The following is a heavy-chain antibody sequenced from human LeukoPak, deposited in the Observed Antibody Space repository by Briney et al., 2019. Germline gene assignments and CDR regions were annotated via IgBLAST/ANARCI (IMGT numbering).Heavy chain of an antibody. CDR1: GGSISSYY. CDR3: ARALYCSSTSCFYFDC. CDR2: IYSSGST. Sequence: SETLSLTCTVSGGSISSYYWSWIRQPAGKGLEWIGRIYSSGSTNYNPSLKSRVTMSVDTSKNQFSLKLTSVTAADTAVYYCARALYCSSTSCFYFDCWGQGTLVTVSS. V-gene: IGHV4-4*07. D-gene: IGHD2-2*01. J-gene: IGHJ4*02.